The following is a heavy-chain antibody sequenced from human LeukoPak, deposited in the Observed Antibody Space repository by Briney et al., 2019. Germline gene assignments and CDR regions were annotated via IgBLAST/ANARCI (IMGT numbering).Heavy chain of an antibody. CDR1: GYTFTNFW. J-gene: IGHJ3*02. Sequence: GGSLRLSCVVSGYTFTNFWMQWVRQVPGKGLVWVARMNSDGTSIIHADSVKGRFTISRDNSKNTLYLEMNSLRADDTAVYYCARGWGSSVYASAFDIWGQGTMVTISS. CDR2: MNSDGTSI. CDR3: ARGWGSSVYASAFDI. D-gene: IGHD3-22*01. V-gene: IGHV3-74*01.